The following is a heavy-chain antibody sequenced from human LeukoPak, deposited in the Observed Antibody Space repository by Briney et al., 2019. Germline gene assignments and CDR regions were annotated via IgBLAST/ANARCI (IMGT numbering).Heavy chain of an antibody. V-gene: IGHV5-51*01. D-gene: IGHD6-13*01. CDR3: ARRSAAAGPFDY. CDR1: GYSFTSYW. Sequence: GESLKISCKGSGYSFTSYWIAWVRQMPGKGLESMGIIYPGDSDTRYSPSFQGQVTISADKSITTAYLQWSSLKASDTAMYYCARRSAAAGPFDYWGQGTLVTVSS. J-gene: IGHJ4*02. CDR2: IYPGDSDT.